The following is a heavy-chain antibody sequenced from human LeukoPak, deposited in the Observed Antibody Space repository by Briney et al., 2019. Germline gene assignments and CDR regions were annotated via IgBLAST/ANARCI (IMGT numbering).Heavy chain of an antibody. V-gene: IGHV1-8*03. CDR3: ATFRDGFDS. Sequence: ASVKVCCKASGYTFTSYDINWVRQATGQGLEYMGWMTPNSGNTGYAQKFQGRVTITRDTSINTAYMELSSLTSEDTAVYYCATFRDGFDSWGQGTLVTVSS. CDR1: GYTFTSYD. CDR2: MTPNSGNT. D-gene: IGHD5-24*01. J-gene: IGHJ5*01.